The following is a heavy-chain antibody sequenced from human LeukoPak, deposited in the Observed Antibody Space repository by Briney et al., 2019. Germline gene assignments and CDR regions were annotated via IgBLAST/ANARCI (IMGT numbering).Heavy chain of an antibody. D-gene: IGHD3-3*01. CDR2: INPSGGST. CDR3: ARDRITIFGVVIPGSFDY. CDR1: GYTFTSYY. Sequence: ASVKVSCKASGYTFTSYYMHWVRQAPGQGLEWMGIINPSGGSTSYAQKFQGRVTMTRDTSTSTVYMELSSLRSEDTAMYYCARDRITIFGVVIPGSFDYWGQGTLVTVSS. J-gene: IGHJ4*02. V-gene: IGHV1-46*01.